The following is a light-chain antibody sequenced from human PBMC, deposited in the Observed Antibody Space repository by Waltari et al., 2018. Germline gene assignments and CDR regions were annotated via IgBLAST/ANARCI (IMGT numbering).Light chain of an antibody. Sequence: EIVLTQSPGTLSVSPGERVTVSCRASQTITGSWLTWYHQKPGQAHRLLIYGASNRAPVIPDWFSGSGCGTDLTLTISRLEPEDSAVYYCQQYDGSVVTFGGGTKVEIK. CDR2: GAS. J-gene: IGKJ4*01. CDR1: QTITGSW. CDR3: QQYDGSVVT. V-gene: IGKV3-20*01.